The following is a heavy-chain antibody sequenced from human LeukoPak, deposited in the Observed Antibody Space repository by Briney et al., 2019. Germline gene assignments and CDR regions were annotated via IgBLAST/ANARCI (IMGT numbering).Heavy chain of an antibody. CDR2: IIPIFGTA. CDR1: GGTFSSYA. V-gene: IGHV1-69*06. CDR3: ARGYRTGGYWYFDL. J-gene: IGHJ2*01. D-gene: IGHD2-2*01. Sequence: ASVKVSCKASGGTFSSYAISWVRQAPGQGLEWMGGIIPIFGTANYAQKFQGRVTITADKSAGTAYMELSSLRSEDTAVYYCARGYRTGGYWYFDLWGRGTLVTVSS.